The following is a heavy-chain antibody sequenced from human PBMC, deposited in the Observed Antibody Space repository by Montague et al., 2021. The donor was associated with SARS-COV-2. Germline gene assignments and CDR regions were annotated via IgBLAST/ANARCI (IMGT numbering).Heavy chain of an antibody. CDR2: IYYSGST. Sequence: TLSLTCTVSGGSISSGDYYWSWIRQPPGKGLEWIGYIYYSGSTYYNPSLKSRVTISVDTSKNQFSLKLSSVTAADTAVYYCARARGVVVTLGFDYWGQGTLVTVSS. CDR3: ARARGVVVTLGFDY. V-gene: IGHV4-30-4*01. CDR1: GGSISSGDYY. D-gene: IGHD3-22*01. J-gene: IGHJ4*02.